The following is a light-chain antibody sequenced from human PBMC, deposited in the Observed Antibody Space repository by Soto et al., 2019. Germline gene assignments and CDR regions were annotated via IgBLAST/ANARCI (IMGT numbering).Light chain of an antibody. Sequence: EIVLTQSPVTLSLSPGERATLSCGASQSVYSNYLAWYQQRPGLAPRLLIYDASNRATGIPDRFSGSGSGTDFTLTISRLEPEVFAMYYCQQYGGTPVTFGGGTKVEIK. J-gene: IGKJ4*01. CDR2: DAS. CDR3: QQYGGTPVT. CDR1: QSVYSNY. V-gene: IGKV3D-20*01.